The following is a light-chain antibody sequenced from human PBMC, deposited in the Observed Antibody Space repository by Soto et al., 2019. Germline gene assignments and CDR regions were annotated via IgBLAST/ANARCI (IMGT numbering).Light chain of an antibody. J-gene: IGKJ1*01. V-gene: IGKV1-5*01. CDR3: QQYETFSGT. Sequence: IPIDTSPATLNAPVGETHTDPWRASQSVSGWLAWYQQKPGEAPKLLIYDASALPRGVPSRFSGSGSGTKFTLTIASLQPDDFATYYCQQYETFSGTFGPGTEVDI. CDR2: DAS. CDR1: QSVSGW.